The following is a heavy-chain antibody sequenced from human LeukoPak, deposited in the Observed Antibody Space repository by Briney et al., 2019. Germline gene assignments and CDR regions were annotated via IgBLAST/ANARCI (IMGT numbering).Heavy chain of an antibody. D-gene: IGHD3-10*01. V-gene: IGHV4-34*01. CDR1: GGSFSGYY. CDR2: INHSGST. Sequence: PSETLSLTCTVSGGSFSGYYWSWIRQPPGQGLEWIGEINHSGSTNYNPCLKSRVTISVDTSKNQFSLKLSSVTAADTAVYYCARARPFFWIDRFGELSNFDYWGQGTLVSVS. J-gene: IGHJ4*02. CDR3: ARARPFFWIDRFGELSNFDY.